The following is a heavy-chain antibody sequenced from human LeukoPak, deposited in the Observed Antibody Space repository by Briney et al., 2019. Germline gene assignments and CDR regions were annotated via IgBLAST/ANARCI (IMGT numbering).Heavy chain of an antibody. V-gene: IGHV3-21*01. J-gene: IGHJ3*02. D-gene: IGHD3-10*01. CDR3: ARAGLLWFGDSWEAFDI. CDR2: ISSSSSYI. CDR1: GFTFSSYS. Sequence: GGSLRLSCAASGFTFSSYSMNWVRQAPGKGLEWVSSISSSSSYIYYADSVKGRFTISRDNAKNSLYLQMNSLRAEDTAVYYCARAGLLWFGDSWEAFDIWGQGTMVTVSS.